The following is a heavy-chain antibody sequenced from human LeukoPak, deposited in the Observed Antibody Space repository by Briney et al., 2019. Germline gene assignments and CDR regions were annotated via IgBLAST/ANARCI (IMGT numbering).Heavy chain of an antibody. Sequence: PGGSLRLSCAASGYTFSSYGMHWVREAPGKGLEWVAFIRYDGSNKYYADSVKGRFTISRDNAKNSLYLQMNSLRAEDTAVYYCARDGWLIDAFDIWGQGTMVTVSS. D-gene: IGHD6-19*01. CDR1: GYTFSSYG. V-gene: IGHV3-30*02. CDR3: ARDGWLIDAFDI. CDR2: IRYDGSNK. J-gene: IGHJ3*02.